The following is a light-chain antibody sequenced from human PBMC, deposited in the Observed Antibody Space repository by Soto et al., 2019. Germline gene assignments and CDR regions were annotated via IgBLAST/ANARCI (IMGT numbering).Light chain of an antibody. Sequence: DIQMTQSPSSLSASVGDRVTITCRASQGISNYLAWYQQKPGKVPKLLIYAASTLQSGVPSRFSDSGSGTDFTLTISSLQPEDVATYYCQKYNSAPQITFGPGTKVDIK. J-gene: IGKJ3*01. V-gene: IGKV1-27*01. CDR3: QKYNSAPQIT. CDR1: QGISNY. CDR2: AAS.